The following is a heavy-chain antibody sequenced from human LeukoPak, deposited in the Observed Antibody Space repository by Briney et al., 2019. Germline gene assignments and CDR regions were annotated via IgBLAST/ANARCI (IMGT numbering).Heavy chain of an antibody. D-gene: IGHD2-15*01. V-gene: IGHV3-7*01. J-gene: IGHJ4*02. CDR1: GLTVSGNC. CDR2: IKKTGSET. Sequence: GGSLRLSCVASGLTVSGNCISWVRQAPGKGLEWVAYIKKTGSETYYVDSVKGRFTITRDNTRNSLFLQMYSLRAEDTAVYFCAREDGYCSGGNCYSYFDSWGQGTLVTVSS. CDR3: AREDGYCSGGNCYSYFDS.